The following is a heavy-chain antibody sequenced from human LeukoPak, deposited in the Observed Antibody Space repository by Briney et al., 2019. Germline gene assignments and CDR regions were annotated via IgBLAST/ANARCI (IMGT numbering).Heavy chain of an antibody. CDR3: ARADILTGYYLRLARHNWFDP. V-gene: IGHV4-34*01. CDR2: INHSGST. Sequence: TSETLSLTCAVYGGSFSGYYWSWIRQPPGKGLEWIGEINHSGSTNYNPSLKSRVTISVDTSKNQFSLKLSSVTAADTAVYYCARADILTGYYLRLARHNWFDPWGQGTLVTVSS. J-gene: IGHJ5*02. CDR1: GGSFSGYY. D-gene: IGHD3-9*01.